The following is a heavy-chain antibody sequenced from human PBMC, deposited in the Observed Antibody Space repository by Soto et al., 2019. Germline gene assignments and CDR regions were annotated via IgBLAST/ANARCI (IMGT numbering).Heavy chain of an antibody. CDR2: IYYSGST. J-gene: IGHJ4*02. Sequence: QLQLQESGPGLVKPSETLSLTCTVSGGSISSSSYYWGWIRQPPGKGLEWIGSIYYSGSTYYNPSLKSRVTISVDTSKNQFSLKLSSVTAADTAVYYCARMVRGVIIKYYFDYWGQGTLVTVSS. CDR3: ARMVRGVIIKYYFDY. V-gene: IGHV4-39*01. D-gene: IGHD3-10*01. CDR1: GGSISSSSYY.